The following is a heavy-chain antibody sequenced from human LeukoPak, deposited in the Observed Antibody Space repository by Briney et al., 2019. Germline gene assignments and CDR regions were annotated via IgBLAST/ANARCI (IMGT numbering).Heavy chain of an antibody. CDR3: AIIVVPAALSRDYFDY. D-gene: IGHD2-2*01. Sequence: ASVKVSCKASGYTFTGYYMHWVRQAPGQGLEWMGWINPNSGGTNYAQKFQGRVTMTRDTSISTANMELSRLRSDDTAVYYCAIIVVPAALSRDYFDYWGQGTLVTVSS. J-gene: IGHJ4*02. CDR1: GYTFTGYY. V-gene: IGHV1-2*02. CDR2: INPNSGGT.